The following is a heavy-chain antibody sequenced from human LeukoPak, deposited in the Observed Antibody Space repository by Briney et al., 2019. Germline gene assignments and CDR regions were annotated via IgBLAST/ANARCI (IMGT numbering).Heavy chain of an antibody. Sequence: GGSLRLSCAASGFTFDDYAMHWVRQAPGKGLEWVSLISGDGGSTYYADSVKGRFTVSRDNSKNSLYLQMNSLRTEDTALYYCAKDMRGSLFFDIWGQGTMATVSS. CDR1: GFTFDDYA. J-gene: IGHJ3*02. CDR3: AKDMRGSLFFDI. V-gene: IGHV3-43*02. CDR2: ISGDGGST.